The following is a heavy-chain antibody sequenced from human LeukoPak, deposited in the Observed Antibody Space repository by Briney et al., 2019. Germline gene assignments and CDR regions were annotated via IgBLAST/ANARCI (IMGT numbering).Heavy chain of an antibody. Sequence: GGSLRLSCEASGFTFSSYAMHWVRQAPGKGLEWVAVTSYDGSENYYADSVKGRFTISRENSKNTLFLQMSSLRAGDTAVYYCARDRAIYPLFVDSWGQGILVTVSS. CDR2: TSYDGSEN. J-gene: IGHJ4*02. D-gene: IGHD3-3*01. CDR3: ARDRAIYPLFVDS. V-gene: IGHV3-30*15. CDR1: GFTFSSYA.